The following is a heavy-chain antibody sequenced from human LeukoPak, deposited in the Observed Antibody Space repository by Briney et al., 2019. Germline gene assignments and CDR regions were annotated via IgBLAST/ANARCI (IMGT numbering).Heavy chain of an antibody. J-gene: IGHJ3*02. V-gene: IGHV1-8*03. CDR3: ARASCSGGSCYHDAFDI. CDR2: MNPNSGNT. CDR1: GYTFTSYD. D-gene: IGHD2-15*01. Sequence: GASVKVSCKASGYTFTSYDINWVRQATGQGLEWMGWMNPNSGNTGYAQKFQGRVTITADKSTSTAYMELSSLRSEDTAVYYCARASCSGGSCYHDAFDIWGQGTMVTVSS.